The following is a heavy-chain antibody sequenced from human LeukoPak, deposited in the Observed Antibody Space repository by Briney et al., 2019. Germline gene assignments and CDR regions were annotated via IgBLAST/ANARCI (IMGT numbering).Heavy chain of an antibody. Sequence: PSETLSLTCAVYGGSFSGYYWSWIRQPPGKGLEWIGEINHSGSTNYNPSLKSRGTISVDTAKNQFSLKLSSVTAADTAVYYCARSFGVAIIRDWGQGTLVTVSS. CDR3: ARSFGVAIIRD. V-gene: IGHV4-34*01. CDR2: INHSGST. CDR1: GGSFSGYY. D-gene: IGHD3-3*01. J-gene: IGHJ4*02.